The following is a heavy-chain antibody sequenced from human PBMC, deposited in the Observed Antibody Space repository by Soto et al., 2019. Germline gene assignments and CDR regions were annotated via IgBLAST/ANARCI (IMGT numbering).Heavy chain of an antibody. CDR1: GGTFNNYG. D-gene: IGHD3-9*01. J-gene: IGHJ4*02. Sequence: QVQLVQSGAEVKKPGSSVKVSCKASGGTFNNYGMGWVRQAPGQGLEWMGGIIPMIGRTTYAQKFQGRLTLTADASRSTAYMELRSLRSDDTAVYYCASWDYDVLTGYSYDDWGQGTLVTVS. CDR2: IIPMIGRT. CDR3: ASWDYDVLTGYSYDD. V-gene: IGHV1-69*01.